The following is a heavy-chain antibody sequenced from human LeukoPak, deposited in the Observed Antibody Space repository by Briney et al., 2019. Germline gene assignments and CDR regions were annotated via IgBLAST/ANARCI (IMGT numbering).Heavy chain of an antibody. D-gene: IGHD2-2*01. CDR1: GYTFTSYG. J-gene: IGHJ3*02. CDR2: ISAYNGNT. Sequence: GASVKVSCKASGYTFTSYGISWVRQAPGQGLEWMGWISAYNGNTNYAQKLQGRVTMTTDTSTSTAYMELRSLRSDDTAVYYCASHKYCSSTSCYAFDIRGQGTMVTVSS. V-gene: IGHV1-18*01. CDR3: ASHKYCSSTSCYAFDI.